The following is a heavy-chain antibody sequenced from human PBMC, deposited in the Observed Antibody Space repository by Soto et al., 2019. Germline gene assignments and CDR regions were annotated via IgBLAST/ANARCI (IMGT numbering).Heavy chain of an antibody. CDR1: GFTFSSYS. CDR2: ISSSSSYI. V-gene: IGHV3-21*01. CDR3: ARDRPIGVGASSSLYYYYYGMDV. Sequence: GGSLRLSCAASGFTFSSYSMNWVRQAPGKGLEWVSSISSSSSYIYYADSVKGRFTISRDNAKNSLYLQMNSLRAEDTAVYYCARDRPIGVGASSSLYYYYYGMDVWRQGTTVTVSS. J-gene: IGHJ6*02. D-gene: IGHD1-26*01.